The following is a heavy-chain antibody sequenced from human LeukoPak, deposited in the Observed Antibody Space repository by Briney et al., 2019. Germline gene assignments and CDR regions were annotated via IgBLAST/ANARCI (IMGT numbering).Heavy chain of an antibody. J-gene: IGHJ4*02. D-gene: IGHD4-17*01. Sequence: ASVKVSCKASGYTLTGYYMHWVRQAPGQGLEWMGWINPNSGGTNYAQKFQGRVTMTRDTSTSTVYMELSSLRSEDTAVYYCARATYGDYFDYWGQGTLVTVSS. CDR1: GYTLTGYY. V-gene: IGHV1-2*02. CDR2: INPNSGGT. CDR3: ARATYGDYFDY.